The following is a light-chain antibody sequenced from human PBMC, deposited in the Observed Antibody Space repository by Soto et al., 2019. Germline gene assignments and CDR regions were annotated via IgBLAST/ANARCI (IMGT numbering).Light chain of an antibody. CDR1: QSISVW. J-gene: IGKJ1*01. CDR2: MPS. Sequence: DIRMTQSPSTLSASIGDRVTITCRASQSISVWLAWYQQKPGKVPKLLIYMPSTLESGVQSRFSGSGSGTEFTLTISSLQPDDFATYYCQQYNIYPKAFGQGTKVEIK. CDR3: QQYNIYPKA. V-gene: IGKV1-5*03.